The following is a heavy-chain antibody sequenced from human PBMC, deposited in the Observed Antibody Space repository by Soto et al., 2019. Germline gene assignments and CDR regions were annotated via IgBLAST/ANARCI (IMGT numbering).Heavy chain of an antibody. CDR3: AREGPVASGPFDC. CDR1: GGTFSSYA. D-gene: IGHD2-2*01. J-gene: IGHJ4*02. Sequence: QVQLVQSGAEVKKPGSSVKVSCKASGGTFSSYAISWVRQAPGHGLEWMGGIIPIFGTANYAQKFQGRVTITADESTRTAYMELSSLRSEDTAVYYCAREGPVASGPFDCWGQGTLVPVSS. V-gene: IGHV1-69*12. CDR2: IIPIFGTA.